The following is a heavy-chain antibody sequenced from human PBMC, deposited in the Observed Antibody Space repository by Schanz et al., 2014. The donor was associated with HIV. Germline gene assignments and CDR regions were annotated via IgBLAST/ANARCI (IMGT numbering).Heavy chain of an antibody. CDR2: ISGKNGET. V-gene: IGHV1-18*01. D-gene: IGHD1-20*01. J-gene: IGHJ6*02. CDR1: GYTFSRSA. Sequence: QVQLVQSGTEVAQPGASVKVSCKASGYTFSRSAISWVRQAPGQGLEWMGWISGKNGETNYAQNFQGRVTMTTDTSASTTYMELSSLRSEDTAVYYCAREGGQYKHYGMDVWGQGTTVTVSS. CDR3: AREGGQYKHYGMDV.